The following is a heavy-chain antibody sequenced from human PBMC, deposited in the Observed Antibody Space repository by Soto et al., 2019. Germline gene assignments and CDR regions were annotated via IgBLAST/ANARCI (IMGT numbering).Heavy chain of an antibody. CDR2: ISYDGSNK. CDR3: ARMASFFCTSRSCYPTYVMDV. Sequence: QVQLVESGGGVVQPGRSLRLSCAASGFTFSSYAMHWDRQAPGKGLEWVADISYDGSNKYYADSVKGRFTISREKSKKSLFLHMDCLIAAETAVYYCARMASFFCTSRSCYPTYVMDVLGQGTTVTVSS. D-gene: IGHD2-15*01. V-gene: IGHV3-30-3*01. CDR1: GFTFSSYA. J-gene: IGHJ6*02.